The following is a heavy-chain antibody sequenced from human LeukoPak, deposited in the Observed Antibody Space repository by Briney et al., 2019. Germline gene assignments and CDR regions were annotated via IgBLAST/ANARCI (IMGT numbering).Heavy chain of an antibody. J-gene: IGHJ4*02. V-gene: IGHV6-1*01. Sequence: SQTLSLTCAIFGDSVSSNSAAWNWIRQSPSRGLEWRGRAFYRSQWYNDYAFSVKGRIAINPDTSKNHFSLQLNSVTPEDTAVYYCAREEAGTYGFEYWGQGTLVTVSS. CDR1: GDSVSSNSAA. CDR3: AREEAGTYGFEY. CDR2: AFYRSQWYN. D-gene: IGHD3-10*01.